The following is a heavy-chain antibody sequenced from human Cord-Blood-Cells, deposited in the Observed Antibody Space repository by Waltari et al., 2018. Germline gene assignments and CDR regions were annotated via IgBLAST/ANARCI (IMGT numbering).Heavy chain of an antibody. J-gene: IGHJ6*02. CDR1: GYRFPSVA. Sequence: QVQLVQSGAEVKKPGASVKVPCKASGYRFPSVAMHWVRQAPAQRLEWMGWINAGNGNTKYSQEFQGRVTITRHTSASTAYMELASLRSEDTAVYYWARDVYYYYYGMDVWGQGTTVTVSS. V-gene: IGHV1-3*01. CDR2: INAGNGNT. CDR3: ARDVYYYYYGMDV.